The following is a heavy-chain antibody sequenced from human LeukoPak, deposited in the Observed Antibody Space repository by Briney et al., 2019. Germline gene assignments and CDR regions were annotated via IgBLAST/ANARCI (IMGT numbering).Heavy chain of an antibody. V-gene: IGHV5-51*01. J-gene: IGHJ5*02. D-gene: IGHD2-2*01. CDR3: ATYCSSTSCSRANWFDP. CDR2: IYPGDSDT. CDR1: GYSFTSYW. Sequence: GESLKISCKGSGYSFTSYWIGWVRQMPGKGLEWMGIIYPGDSDTRYSPSFQGQVTISAGKSISTAYLQWSSLKASDTAMYYCATYCSSTSCSRANWFDPWGPGTLVTVSS.